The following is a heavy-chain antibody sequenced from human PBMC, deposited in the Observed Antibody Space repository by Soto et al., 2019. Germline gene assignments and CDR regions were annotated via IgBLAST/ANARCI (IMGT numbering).Heavy chain of an antibody. V-gene: IGHV4-34*01. CDR1: GGSFSGYC. CDR2: INHSGST. J-gene: IGHJ4*02. Sequence: SETLSLTCAVYGGSFSGYCWSWIRQPPGKGLEWIGEINHSGSTNYNPSLKSRVTISVDTSKNQFSLKLSSVTAADTAVYYCARVTDSSAHWGQGTLVTVSS. CDR3: ARVTDSSAH. D-gene: IGHD6-19*01.